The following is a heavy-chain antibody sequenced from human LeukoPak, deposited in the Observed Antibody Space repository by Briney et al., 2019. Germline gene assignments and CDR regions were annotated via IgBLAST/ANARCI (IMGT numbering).Heavy chain of an antibody. CDR2: IYYSGST. CDR3: ARGRGVRGGNFDY. Sequence: PSETLSLTCTVSGGSLSNYYWSWIRQPPGKGLEWIGYIYYSGSTNYNPPLKSRVTISVDTSKNQFSLKLSSVTAADTAVYYCARGRGVRGGNFDYWGQGTLVTVSS. J-gene: IGHJ4*02. D-gene: IGHD3-10*01. V-gene: IGHV4-59*01. CDR1: GGSLSNYY.